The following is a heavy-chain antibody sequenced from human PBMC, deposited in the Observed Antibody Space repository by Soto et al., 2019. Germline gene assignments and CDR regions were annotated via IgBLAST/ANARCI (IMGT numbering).Heavy chain of an antibody. J-gene: IGHJ6*02. CDR1: GGSISSSIYY. V-gene: IGHV4-39*01. D-gene: IGHD6-13*01. CDR2: IYYSGST. Sequence: SETLSLTCTVSGGSISSSIYYWGWIPQPPGKGLEWIGSIYYSGSTYYNPSLKSRVTISVDTSKNQFSLKLSSVNAADTDVYYCARLGSSSWLGVYYGMDVWGQGTTVTVSS. CDR3: ARLGSSSWLGVYYGMDV.